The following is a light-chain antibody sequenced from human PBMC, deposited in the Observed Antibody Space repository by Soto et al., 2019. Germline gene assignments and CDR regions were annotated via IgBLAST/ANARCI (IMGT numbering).Light chain of an antibody. CDR2: AAS. J-gene: IGKJ2*01. CDR1: QSISSY. V-gene: IGKV1-39*01. CDR3: RQRHSIPYI. Sequence: DIQMTQSPSSLSASVGDRVTLTCRASQSISSYFNWYQQKQGKAPNLLIYAASSLQSGVPSRFSGSGSGTDFTLTISIRQPENFAPYYCRQRHSIPYIFGRGTMLEIK.